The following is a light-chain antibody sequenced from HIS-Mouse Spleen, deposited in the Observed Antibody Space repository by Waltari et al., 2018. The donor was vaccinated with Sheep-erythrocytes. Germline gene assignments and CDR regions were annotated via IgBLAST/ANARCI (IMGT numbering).Light chain of an antibody. J-gene: IGLJ1*01. CDR1: SSHVGSYNF. CDR3: CSYAGSYNHV. V-gene: IGLV2-11*01. Sequence: QSALTQPRSVSGSPGQSVTISCPGTSSHVGSYNFVSWYQQHPGKAPKLMIYDVSKRPSGVPDRFSGSKSGNTASLTISGLQAEDEADYYCCSYAGSYNHVFATGTKVTVL. CDR2: DVS.